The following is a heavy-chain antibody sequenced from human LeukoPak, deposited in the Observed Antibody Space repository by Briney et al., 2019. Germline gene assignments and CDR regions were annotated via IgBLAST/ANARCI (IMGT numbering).Heavy chain of an antibody. CDR2: IRSNTDDGTA. CDR3: PTSSWYGDAFDI. J-gene: IGHJ3*02. CDR1: GFTFNNAW. V-gene: IGHV3-15*01. D-gene: IGHD6-13*01. Sequence: GGSLRLSCAASGFTFNNAWRSWVRQAPGKGLEWVGRIRSNTDDGTADYAAPVKGRFIITRDDSKNTLYLQMSSLNTEDTAVYYCPTSSWYGDAFDIWGQGTRVTVSS.